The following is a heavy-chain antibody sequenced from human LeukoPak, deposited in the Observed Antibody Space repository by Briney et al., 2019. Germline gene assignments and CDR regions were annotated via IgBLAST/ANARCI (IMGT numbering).Heavy chain of an antibody. D-gene: IGHD1-1*01. J-gene: IGHJ5*01. V-gene: IGHV3-30*04. CDR2: VSYDEVNT. Sequence: GGSLRLSCAASGFTFSSYTIHWVRRAPGKGLEWVAVVSYDEVNTYYADSVRGRFTISRDNSKNTLYLQMNSLRPEDTALYYCAREQITGWYDFWGQGTLVAVS. CDR3: AREQITGWYDF. CDR1: GFTFSSYT.